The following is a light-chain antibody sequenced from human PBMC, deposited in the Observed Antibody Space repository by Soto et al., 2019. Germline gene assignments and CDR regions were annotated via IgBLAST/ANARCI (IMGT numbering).Light chain of an antibody. J-gene: IGKJ5*01. Sequence: ALQLTQSASSLAASVGDRVTITCRASQGISSALAWYQQKPGKAPRLLIYDASTLENWVPSWFSGSGSGTDFTLTISSLQPEDFATYCCQQFNSYPHTFGQGTRLEIK. V-gene: IGKV1-13*02. CDR1: QGISSA. CDR2: DAS. CDR3: QQFNSYPHT.